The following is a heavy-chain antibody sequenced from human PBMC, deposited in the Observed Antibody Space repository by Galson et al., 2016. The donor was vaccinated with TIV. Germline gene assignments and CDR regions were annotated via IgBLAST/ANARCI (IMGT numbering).Heavy chain of an antibody. Sequence: LSLTCSVSGGSVSRYYWSWVRQSPGKGLEWIGRIFTDGTTTYNPSLKSRVAISVDTSRRQFSLRLRSVTAADTALYYCATVNTNSRKYFDYWGQGIQVTVS. J-gene: IGHJ4*02. D-gene: IGHD5-18*01. CDR1: GGSVSRYY. V-gene: IGHV4-4*07. CDR2: IFTDGTT. CDR3: ATVNTNSRKYFDY.